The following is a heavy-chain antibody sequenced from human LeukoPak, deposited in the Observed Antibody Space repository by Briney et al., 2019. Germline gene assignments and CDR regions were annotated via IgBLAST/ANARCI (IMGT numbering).Heavy chain of an antibody. CDR3: ASGVVVVAATSYYYMDV. CDR1: GGSISSSSYY. V-gene: IGHV4-39*07. D-gene: IGHD2-15*01. J-gene: IGHJ6*03. CDR2: IYYSGST. Sequence: SETLSLTCTVSGGSISSSSYYWGWIRQPPGKGLEWIGSIYYSGSTYYNPSLKSRVTISVDTSKNQFSLKLSSVTAADTAVYYCASGVVVVAATSYYYMDVWGKGTTVTVSS.